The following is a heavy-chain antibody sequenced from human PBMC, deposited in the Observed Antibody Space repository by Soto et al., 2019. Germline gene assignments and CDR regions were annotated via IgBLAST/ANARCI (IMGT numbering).Heavy chain of an antibody. CDR2: INTGNGNT. D-gene: IGHD5-12*01. CDR3: ARAVSGYVT. Sequence: ASVKVSCKTSGGTFSSYTISWVRQAPGQGLEWMGWINTGNGNTRYSQRFLGRVSLTTDTSASTASMDLSSLTSEDTAVYYCARAVSGYVTWGQGTLVTVSS. J-gene: IGHJ5*02. CDR1: GGTFSSYT. V-gene: IGHV1-3*04.